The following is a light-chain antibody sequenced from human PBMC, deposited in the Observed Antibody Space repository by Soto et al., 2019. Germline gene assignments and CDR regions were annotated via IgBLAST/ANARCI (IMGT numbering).Light chain of an antibody. CDR2: EDN. Sequence: NFMLTQPHSVSESPGKTVTISCTRRSGSIASNYVQWYQQRPGSAPTTVIYEDNQRPSGVPDRFSGSIDSSSNSASLTISGLKTEDEADYYCQSYDSSKRVVFGGGTQLTVL. CDR1: SGSIASNY. V-gene: IGLV6-57*04. J-gene: IGLJ2*01. CDR3: QSYDSSKRVV.